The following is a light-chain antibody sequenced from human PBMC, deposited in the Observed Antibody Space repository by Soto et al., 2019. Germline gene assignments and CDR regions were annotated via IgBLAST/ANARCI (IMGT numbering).Light chain of an antibody. V-gene: IGKV1-39*01. J-gene: IGKJ5*01. CDR1: QSISSY. CDR3: QQSYITPPIT. CDR2: AAS. Sequence: DLQVTQSPSSLSASVGDRVTITCRASQSISSYLNWYQQKPGKSPKLLIYAASSLQSAITSRFSGSESGKDFTLTISSPQTEDFATYCGQQSYITPPITFGQGTRMEIK.